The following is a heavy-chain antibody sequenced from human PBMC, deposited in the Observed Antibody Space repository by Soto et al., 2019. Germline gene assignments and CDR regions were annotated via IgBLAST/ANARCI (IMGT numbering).Heavy chain of an antibody. V-gene: IGHV4-39*01. CDR3: ARLCSSGWFIEGWFDP. CDR1: GGSISSSSYY. Sequence: SETLSLTCAVSGGSISSSSYYRGWIRQPPGKGLEWIGSIYYTGSTYYNPSLKSRATISVDTSKNQFSLKLSSVTAADTALYYCARLCSSGWFIEGWFDPWGQGTLVTVSS. D-gene: IGHD6-19*01. CDR2: IYYTGST. J-gene: IGHJ5*02.